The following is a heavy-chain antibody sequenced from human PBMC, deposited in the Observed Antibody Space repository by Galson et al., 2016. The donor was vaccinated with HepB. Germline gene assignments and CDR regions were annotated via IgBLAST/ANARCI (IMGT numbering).Heavy chain of an antibody. CDR1: GFTFNDYW. CDR2: IEQHGGES. Sequence: SLRLSCAASGFTFNDYWMSWVRQAPGKGLEWVAHIEQHGGESYYVESVKGRFTISRDNAKNSVHLQMSSLRADDTAVYYCARARSYYDVWSGYTHYFDYWGQGALVTVSS. V-gene: IGHV3-7*01. CDR3: ARARSYYDVWSGYTHYFDY. D-gene: IGHD3-3*01. J-gene: IGHJ4*02.